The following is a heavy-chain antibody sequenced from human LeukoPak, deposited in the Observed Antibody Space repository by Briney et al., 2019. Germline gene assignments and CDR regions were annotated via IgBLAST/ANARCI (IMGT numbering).Heavy chain of an antibody. J-gene: IGHJ4*02. CDR3: ARQAVGIQLWLALVAFDY. CDR1: GFTFSSYA. D-gene: IGHD5-18*01. V-gene: IGHV3-23*01. Sequence: GGPLRLSCAASGFTFSSYAMSWVRQAPGKGLEWVSAISGSGGSTYYADSVKGRFTISRDNAKNSLYLQMNSLRAEDTAVYYCARQAVGIQLWLALVAFDYWGQGTLVTVSS. CDR2: ISGSGGST.